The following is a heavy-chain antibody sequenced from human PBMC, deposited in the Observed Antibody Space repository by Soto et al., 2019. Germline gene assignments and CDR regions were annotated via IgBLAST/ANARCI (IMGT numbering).Heavy chain of an antibody. CDR1: GLTFSSYG. V-gene: IGHV3-48*02. CDR2: ISSSSRTT. D-gene: IGHD6-19*01. J-gene: IGHJ4*02. Sequence: EVQLVESGGGLVQPGGSLRLSCTASGLTFSSYGMNWVRQAPGKGLEWVSSISSSSRTTYYADSVKGRFTISRDNAKNSLYLQMNSLRDEDTAVYYCAREISVAGGHLDYWGQGTLVTVSS. CDR3: AREISVAGGHLDY.